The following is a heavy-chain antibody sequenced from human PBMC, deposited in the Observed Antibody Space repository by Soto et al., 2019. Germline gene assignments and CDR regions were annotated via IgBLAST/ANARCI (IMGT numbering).Heavy chain of an antibody. CDR3: ARGRGQSGYFDY. D-gene: IGHD1-26*01. V-gene: IGHV4-34*01. J-gene: IGHJ4*02. CDR1: GGSFSGYY. Sequence: SETLSLTCAVYGGSFSGYYWSWIRQPPGKGLEWIGEINHSGSTNYNPSLKSRVTISVDTSKNQFSLKLSSVTAADTAVYYCARGRGQSGYFDYWGQGTLVTVSP. CDR2: INHSGST.